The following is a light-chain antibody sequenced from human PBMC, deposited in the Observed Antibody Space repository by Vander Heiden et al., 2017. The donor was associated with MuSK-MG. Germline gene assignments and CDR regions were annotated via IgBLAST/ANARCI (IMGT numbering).Light chain of an antibody. Sequence: DVVMTQSPLALPVPLVQPASISCSSRQSLVYSDGNTYLNWFQQRPGQSPRRLIYKVSNRDSGVPDRFSGSGSDTDFTLKISRVEADDVGVYYCMQGIHWPPWTFGQGTKVEIK. J-gene: IGKJ1*01. CDR2: KVS. CDR3: MQGIHWPPWT. V-gene: IGKV2-30*01. CDR1: QSLVYSDGNTY.